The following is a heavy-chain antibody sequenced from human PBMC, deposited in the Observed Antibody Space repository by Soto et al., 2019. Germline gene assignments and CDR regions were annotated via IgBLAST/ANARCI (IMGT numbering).Heavy chain of an antibody. CDR2: ISYDGSNK. CDR1: GFTFSSYA. J-gene: IGHJ4*02. D-gene: IGHD1-26*01. V-gene: IGHV3-30-3*01. Sequence: QVQLVESGGGVVQPGRSLRLSCAASGFTFSSYAMHWVRQAPGKGLEWVAVISYDGSNKYYADSVKGRFTISRDNSKNTLYLQMNSLRAEDTAVYYCARERTRSGSYNYFDYWGQGTLVTVSS. CDR3: ARERTRSGSYNYFDY.